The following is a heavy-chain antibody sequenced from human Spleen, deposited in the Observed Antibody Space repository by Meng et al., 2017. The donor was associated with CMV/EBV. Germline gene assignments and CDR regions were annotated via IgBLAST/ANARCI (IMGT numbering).Heavy chain of an antibody. CDR2: IKADGGET. J-gene: IGHJ6*02. CDR1: EFTFSGYW. D-gene: IGHD3-10*01. Sequence: GGSLRLSCAASEFTFSGYWMSWVRQAPGQGLEWVAKIKADGGETYYVDSVKGRFTISRDNAKNSLYLQMNSLGVEDTAVYYCARDNHGFGELREDVWGQGTTVTVSS. V-gene: IGHV3-7*01. CDR3: ARDNHGFGELREDV.